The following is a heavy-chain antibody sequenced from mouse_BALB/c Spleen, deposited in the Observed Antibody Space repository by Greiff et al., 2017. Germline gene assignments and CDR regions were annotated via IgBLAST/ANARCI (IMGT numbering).Heavy chain of an antibody. J-gene: IGHJ3*01. Sequence: QVQLQQSAAELARPGASVKMSCKASGYTFTSYTMHWVKQRPGQGLEWIGYINPSSGYTEYNQKFKDKTTLTADKSSSTAYMQLSSLTSEDSAVYYCASYGNYDAYWGQGTLVTVSA. CDR3: ASYGNYDAY. V-gene: IGHV1-4*02. CDR2: INPSSGYT. CDR1: GYTFTSYT. D-gene: IGHD2-1*01.